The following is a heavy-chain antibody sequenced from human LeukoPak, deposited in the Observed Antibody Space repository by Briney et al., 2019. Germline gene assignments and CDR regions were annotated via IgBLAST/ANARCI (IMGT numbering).Heavy chain of an antibody. CDR2: ISSSNSYI. D-gene: IGHD6-13*01. CDR3: ASPRPIAAAGTYYYGMDV. CDR1: GFTFSSYS. J-gene: IGHJ6*02. V-gene: IGHV3-21*01. Sequence: GGSLRLSCAASGFTFSSYSMNWVRQAPGKGLEWVSSISSSNSYIYYADSVKGRFTISRDNAKNSLYLQMNSLRAEDTAVYYCASPRPIAAAGTYYYGMDVWGQGTTVTVSS.